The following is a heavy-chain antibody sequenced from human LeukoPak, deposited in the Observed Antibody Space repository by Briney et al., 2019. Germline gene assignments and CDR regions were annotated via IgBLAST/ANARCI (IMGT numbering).Heavy chain of an antibody. CDR3: ATRGYSYGPHRRYDY. J-gene: IGHJ4*02. D-gene: IGHD5-18*01. CDR1: GFTFSSYS. V-gene: IGHV3-21*04. Sequence: GGSLRLSCAASGFTFSSYSMNWVRQAPGKGLEWVSSISSSSSYIYYADSVKGRFTISRDNAKNSLYLQMNSLRAEDTAVYYCATRGYSYGPHRRYDYWGQGTLVTVSS. CDR2: ISSSSSYI.